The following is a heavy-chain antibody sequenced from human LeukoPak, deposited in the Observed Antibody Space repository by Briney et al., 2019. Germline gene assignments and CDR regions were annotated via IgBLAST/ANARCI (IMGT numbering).Heavy chain of an antibody. Sequence: SETLSLTCAVSGGSISSGGYSWSWIRQPPGKGLEWIGYIYHSGSTYYNPSLKSRVTISVDRSKNQFSLKLSSVTAADTAVYYCARIKRGYNRDRGVFDYWGQGTLVTVSS. J-gene: IGHJ4*02. V-gene: IGHV4-30-2*01. CDR3: ARIKRGYNRDRGVFDY. CDR1: GGSISSGGYS. CDR2: IYHSGST. D-gene: IGHD5-24*01.